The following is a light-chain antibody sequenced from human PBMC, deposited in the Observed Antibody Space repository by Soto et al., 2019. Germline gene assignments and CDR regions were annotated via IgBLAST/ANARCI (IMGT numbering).Light chain of an antibody. V-gene: IGKV1-5*01. Sequence: IQMTQSPSTLSASVGDRVTITCRASQTIGNWLAWYQQKTGKAPKLLTYDASSLERGVPSRFSGSRSGTEFTLTISSLQPDDFATYYCQQYDSYSYTFGQGTKLEIK. J-gene: IGKJ2*01. CDR2: DAS. CDR3: QQYDSYSYT. CDR1: QTIGNW.